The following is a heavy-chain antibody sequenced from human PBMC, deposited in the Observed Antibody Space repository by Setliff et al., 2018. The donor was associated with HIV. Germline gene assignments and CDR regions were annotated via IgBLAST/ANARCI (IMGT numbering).Heavy chain of an antibody. CDR3: ARRGGTYEYWFDP. CDR2: IYYSGST. D-gene: IGHD1-26*01. V-gene: IGHV4-59*08. Sequence: PSETLSLTCTVSGASVSRYYWSWIRQSPGKGLEWIGYIYYSGSTNYNPSLKSRVTISVDTSKNQFSLKLSSVTAVDTAVYYCARRGGTYEYWFDPWGQGIQVTVSS. J-gene: IGHJ5*02. CDR1: GASVSRYY.